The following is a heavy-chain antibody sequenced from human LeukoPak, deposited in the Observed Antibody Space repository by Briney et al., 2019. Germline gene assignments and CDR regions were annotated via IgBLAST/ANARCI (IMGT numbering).Heavy chain of an antibody. CDR2: ISSSSSYI. Sequence: GGSLRLSCAASGFTFSSYSMNWVHQAPGKGLEWVSSISSSSSYIYYADSVKGRFTISRDNAKNSLYLQMNSLRAEDTAVYYCARDRIVVVVAAIREGFDPWGQGTLVTVSS. CDR1: GFTFSSYS. J-gene: IGHJ5*02. V-gene: IGHV3-21*01. D-gene: IGHD2-15*01. CDR3: ARDRIVVVVAAIREGFDP.